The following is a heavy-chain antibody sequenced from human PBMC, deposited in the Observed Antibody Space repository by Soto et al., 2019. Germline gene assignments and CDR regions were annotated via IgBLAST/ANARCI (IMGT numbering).Heavy chain of an antibody. CDR2: IMPILRTP. Sequence: QVQLEQSGAEVQKPGSSVKVACWTSGGTFSKSAIRWVRQAPGQGREWLGGIMPILRTPDYAQKFQGRVTITADESTITAYMELSGLRSDDTAGYYCARDKDRLQLGGNYYYILDVWGQGTTVTVSS. J-gene: IGHJ6*02. CDR3: ARDKDRLQLGGNYYYILDV. CDR1: GGTFSKSA. D-gene: IGHD1-1*01. V-gene: IGHV1-69*12.